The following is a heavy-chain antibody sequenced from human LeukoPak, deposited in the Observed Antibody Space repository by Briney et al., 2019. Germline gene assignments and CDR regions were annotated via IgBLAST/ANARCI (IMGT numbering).Heavy chain of an antibody. CDR3: AKSRGESRGASNY. CDR2: ISGSGDTT. J-gene: IGHJ4*02. D-gene: IGHD1-26*01. CDR1: GFTFSSYA. Sequence: GGSQRLSCAASGFTFSSYAMNWVRQAPGKGLEWVSFISGSGDTTYYADSVKGRFTISRDSSKNTLYLQMNSLRAEDTAVYYCAKSRGESRGASNYWGQGTLVTVSS. V-gene: IGHV3-23*01.